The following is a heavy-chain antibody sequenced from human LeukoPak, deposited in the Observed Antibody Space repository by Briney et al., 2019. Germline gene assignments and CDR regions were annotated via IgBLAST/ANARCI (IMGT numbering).Heavy chain of an antibody. V-gene: IGHV3-33*01. Sequence: PGGSLRLSCAASGFNFSTYGMHWVRQAPGKGLEWVEVIWYDGSNKYYADSVQGRFTISRDNSKNMLYLQMNSLRAEDTAMYYCARAGIAVEGVYYYGMDVWGQGTTVTVSS. J-gene: IGHJ6*02. CDR1: GFNFSTYG. CDR3: ARAGIAVEGVYYYGMDV. CDR2: IWYDGSNK. D-gene: IGHD6-19*01.